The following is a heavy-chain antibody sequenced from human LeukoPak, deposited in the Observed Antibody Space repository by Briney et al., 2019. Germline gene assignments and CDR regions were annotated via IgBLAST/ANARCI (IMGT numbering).Heavy chain of an antibody. CDR3: AKDHGWSYLFLDY. Sequence: AGGSLRLSCAASGFTFSSYGMHWVRQAPGKGLEWVAVIWYDGSNKYYADSVKGRFTISRDNSKNTLYLQMNSLRAEDTAVYYCAKDHGWSYLFLDYWGQGTLVTVSS. CDR1: GFTFSSYG. J-gene: IGHJ4*02. D-gene: IGHD1-26*01. CDR2: IWYDGSNK. V-gene: IGHV3-33*06.